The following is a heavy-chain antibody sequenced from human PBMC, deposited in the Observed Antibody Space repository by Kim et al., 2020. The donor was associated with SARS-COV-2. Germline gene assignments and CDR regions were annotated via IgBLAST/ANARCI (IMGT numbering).Heavy chain of an antibody. Sequence: SETLSLTCTVSGGSISSSSYYWGWIRQPPGKGLEWIGSIYYSGSTYYNPSLKSRVTISVDTSKNQFSLKLSSVTAADTAVYYCAKITMVRGVNTYYYYGMDVWGQGTTVTVSS. V-gene: IGHV4-39*01. CDR3: AKITMVRGVNTYYYYGMDV. D-gene: IGHD3-10*01. J-gene: IGHJ6*02. CDR2: IYYSGST. CDR1: GGSISSSSYY.